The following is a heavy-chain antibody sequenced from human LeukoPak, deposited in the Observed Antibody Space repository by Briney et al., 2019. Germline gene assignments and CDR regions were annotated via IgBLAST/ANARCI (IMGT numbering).Heavy chain of an antibody. V-gene: IGHV3-9*01. CDR2: ISWDSGNI. D-gene: IGHD5-18*01. J-gene: IGHJ4*02. Sequence: PGRSLRLSCAASGFTFDDYAMHWVRQAPGEGLEWVSGISWDSGNIDYVDSVKGRFTISRDNAMNSLYLQMNSLRAEDTALYYCAKVKDSYGHYYFDYWGQGTLVTVSS. CDR3: AKVKDSYGHYYFDY. CDR1: GFTFDDYA.